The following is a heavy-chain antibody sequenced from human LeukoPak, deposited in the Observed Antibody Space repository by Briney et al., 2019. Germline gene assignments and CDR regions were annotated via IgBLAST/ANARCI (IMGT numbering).Heavy chain of an antibody. V-gene: IGHV3-23*01. CDR1: GFTFSTYV. CDR2: ISVGAEYI. Sequence: GGSLRLSCAASGFTFSTYVMNWFRQAPGKGLEWVSTISVGAEYIFYADSVKGRFTISRDDSNNALYLQMHSLRAEDTALYYCASGPPFLKYFEYWGQGTLVTVS. J-gene: IGHJ4*02. D-gene: IGHD3-3*01. CDR3: ASGPPFLKYFEY.